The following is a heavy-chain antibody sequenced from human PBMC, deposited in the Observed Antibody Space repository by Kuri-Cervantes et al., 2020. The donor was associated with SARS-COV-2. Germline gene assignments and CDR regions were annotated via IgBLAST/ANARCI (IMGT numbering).Heavy chain of an antibody. D-gene: IGHD3-3*01. Sequence: ESLKISCTVSGGSISSYHWSWIRQPPGKGLEWIGYIYYSGSTNYNPSLKSRVTISVDTSKNQFSLKLSSVTAADTAVYYCARCPFLEWLSDGMDVWGQGTTVTVSS. CDR3: ARCPFLEWLSDGMDV. CDR2: IYYSGST. V-gene: IGHV4-59*08. J-gene: IGHJ6*02. CDR1: GGSISSYH.